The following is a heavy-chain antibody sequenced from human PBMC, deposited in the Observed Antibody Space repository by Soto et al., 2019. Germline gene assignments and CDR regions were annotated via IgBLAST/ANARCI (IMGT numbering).Heavy chain of an antibody. V-gene: IGHV3-30*18. J-gene: IGHJ6*02. CDR2: ISSDGSNK. CDR1: GFTFSSYG. CDR3: AKDYRRMDV. Sequence: GGSLRLSCAASGFTFSSYGMHWARQAPGKGLEWVAVISSDGSNKYYADSVKGRFTISRDNSKNTLYLQMNSLRDEDTAVYYCAKDYRRMDVWGQGTTVTVSS.